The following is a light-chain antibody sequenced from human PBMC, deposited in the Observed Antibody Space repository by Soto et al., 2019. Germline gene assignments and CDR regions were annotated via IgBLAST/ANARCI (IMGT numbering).Light chain of an antibody. CDR3: CSYAGNYIYV. J-gene: IGLJ1*01. CDR1: SSDVGAYDA. CDR2: DVT. V-gene: IGLV2-11*01. Sequence: QSALTQPRSVSGSPGQSVTISCTGASSDVGAYDAVSWYQQHPGNAPKLIIFDVTKRPSGVPDRFSGSKSGNTASLTISGLQADDEADYYCCSYAGNYIYVFGGGTKVTVL.